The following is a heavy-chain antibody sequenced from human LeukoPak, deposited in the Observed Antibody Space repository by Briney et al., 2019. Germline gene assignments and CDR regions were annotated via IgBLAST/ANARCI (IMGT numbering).Heavy chain of an antibody. CDR2: ISSRSSYI. V-gene: IGHV3-21*01. Sequence: GGTLRLSCAASGFTFRSYSMNGVRQAPGKGLEWGSSISSRSSYIYYADSVRGRFTITRDDAKNSLYLQMNSLRAEDTAVDDCARDYDFWSGYYIDYWGQGTLVTVSS. CDR1: GFTFRSYS. CDR3: ARDYDFWSGYYIDY. D-gene: IGHD3-3*01. J-gene: IGHJ4*02.